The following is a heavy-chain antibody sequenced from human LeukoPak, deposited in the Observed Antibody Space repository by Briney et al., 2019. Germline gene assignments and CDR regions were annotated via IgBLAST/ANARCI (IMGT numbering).Heavy chain of an antibody. V-gene: IGHV3-30*02. J-gene: IGHJ3*02. CDR1: GFTFTNYG. CDR3: ARGERGAFDM. D-gene: IGHD1-26*01. Sequence: GGSLRLSCAASGFTFTNYGMNWVRQAPDKGLEWVTFIQTDGSDKYYADSVKGRFTISRDDAKNSLYLQMNSLRVEDTAVYYCARGERGAFDMWGQGTMVTVSS. CDR2: IQTDGSDK.